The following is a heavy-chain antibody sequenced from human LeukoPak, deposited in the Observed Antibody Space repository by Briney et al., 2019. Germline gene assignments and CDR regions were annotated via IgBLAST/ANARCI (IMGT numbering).Heavy chain of an antibody. J-gene: IGHJ4*02. CDR1: GFTFSRYP. Sequence: GGSLRLXCATSGFTFSRYPMIWVRQAPGKGLECISYISGSGDAIHYADSGKGRFTFSRDNAKNSLYLQMNSLRGEDTAVYFCARVWADYSNPDYWGQGTLVTVSS. V-gene: IGHV3-48*01. CDR2: ISGSGDAI. CDR3: ARVWADYSNPDY. D-gene: IGHD4-11*01.